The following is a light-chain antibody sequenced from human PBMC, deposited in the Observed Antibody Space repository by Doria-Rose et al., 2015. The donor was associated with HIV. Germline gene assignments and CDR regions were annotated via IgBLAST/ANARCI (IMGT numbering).Light chain of an antibody. Sequence: TQSPGTLSLSPGERATLSCRASQSFSSTYLAWYQQKPGQAPSLLIYDGSTSATGTPDGFSASGSGTDFTLTINRLEPEDFALYYCHQYGTSWTFGQGTKVEI. CDR1: QSFSSTY. J-gene: IGKJ1*01. CDR3: HQYGTSWT. V-gene: IGKV3-20*01. CDR2: DGS.